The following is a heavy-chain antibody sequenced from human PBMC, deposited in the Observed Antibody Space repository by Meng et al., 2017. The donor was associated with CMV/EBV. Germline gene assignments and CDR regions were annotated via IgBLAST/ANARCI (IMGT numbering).Heavy chain of an antibody. CDR3: AREPYYYDSSGYPRDYYYYGMDV. D-gene: IGHD3-22*01. J-gene: IGHJ6*02. V-gene: IGHV3-7*01. CDR2: IKQDGSEK. CDR1: GFTFSSYW. Sequence: GGSLRLSCAASGFTFSSYWMSWVRQAPGKGLEWVANIKQDGSEKYYVDSVKGRFTISRDNAKNSLYLQMNSLRAEDTAVYYCAREPYYYDSSGYPRDYYYYGMDVWGQGTTVTVSS.